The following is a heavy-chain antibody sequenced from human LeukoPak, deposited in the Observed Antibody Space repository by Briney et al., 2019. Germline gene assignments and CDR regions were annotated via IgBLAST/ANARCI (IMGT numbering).Heavy chain of an antibody. CDR1: GGSISSGGYS. CDR2: IYHSGST. CDR3: ARHIRLGESHYFDY. D-gene: IGHD3-16*01. J-gene: IGHJ4*02. Sequence: TSQTLSLTCAVSGGSISSGGYSWSWIRQPPGKGLEWIGYIYHSGSTYYNPSLKSRGTISVDRSKNQFSLKLSSVTAADTAVYYCARHIRLGESHYFDYWGQGTLVTVSS. V-gene: IGHV4-30-2*01.